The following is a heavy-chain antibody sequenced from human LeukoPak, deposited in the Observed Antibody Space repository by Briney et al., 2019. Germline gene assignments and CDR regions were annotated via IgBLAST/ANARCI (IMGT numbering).Heavy chain of an antibody. CDR2: ISAYNGNT. D-gene: IGHD6-13*01. J-gene: IGHJ5*01. CDR1: GYTFTSYG. Sequence: ASVKVSCKASGYTFTSYGISWVRQAPGQGLEWMGWISAYNGNTNYAQKLQGRVTMTRDTSISTAYMEVNRLTSDDTAFYYCARDIAPSGAWWLDSWGQGTLITVSS. CDR3: ARDIAPSGAWWLDS. V-gene: IGHV1-18*01.